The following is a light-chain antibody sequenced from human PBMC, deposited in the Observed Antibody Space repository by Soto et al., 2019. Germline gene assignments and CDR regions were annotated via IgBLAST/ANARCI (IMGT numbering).Light chain of an antibody. J-gene: IGKJ1*01. CDR1: QSVSSSY. CDR3: QQYGSSTWT. CDR2: GAS. Sequence: EIVLTQSPGTLSLSPGERATLSCRASQSVSSSYLAWYQQKPGQAPRPLIYGASSRAIGIPDRFSGSGSGTDFTLTINRLEPEDFAMYYCQQYGSSTWTFGKRTKGEIK. V-gene: IGKV3-20*01.